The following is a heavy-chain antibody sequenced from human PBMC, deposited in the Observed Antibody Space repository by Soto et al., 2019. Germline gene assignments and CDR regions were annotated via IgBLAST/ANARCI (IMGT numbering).Heavy chain of an antibody. V-gene: IGHV4-30-2*01. Sequence: KSSETLSLTCAVSGGSISSGGYSWSWTRQPPGKGLEWIGYIYHSGSTYYNPSLRSRVTISVDRSKNQFSLKLSSVTAADTAVYYCARAKGILHDFWSGYHNWFDPWGQGTLVTVSS. D-gene: IGHD3-3*01. J-gene: IGHJ5*02. CDR3: ARAKGILHDFWSGYHNWFDP. CDR2: IYHSGST. CDR1: GGSISSGGYS.